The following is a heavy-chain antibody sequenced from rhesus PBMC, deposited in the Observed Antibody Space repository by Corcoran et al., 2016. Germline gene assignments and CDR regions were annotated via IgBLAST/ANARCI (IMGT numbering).Heavy chain of an antibody. Sequence: QVQLQESGPGLVKPSETLSLTCAASGYSISSGYYWGWIRQPPGKVLEWMGSIYGSGGCNYLNPSLKSRVTLSVDTSKNQFSLKLSSVTAAGTAVYYCARVGSSWSEWDTVGTEWYFDLWGPGTPITISS. CDR1: GYSISSGYY. CDR2: IYGSGGCN. D-gene: IGHD5-42*01. J-gene: IGHJ2*01. V-gene: IGHV4S14*01. CDR3: ARVGSSWSEWDTVGTEWYFDL.